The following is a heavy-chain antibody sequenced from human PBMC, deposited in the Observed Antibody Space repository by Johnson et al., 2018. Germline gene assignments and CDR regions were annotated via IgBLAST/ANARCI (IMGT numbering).Heavy chain of an antibody. Sequence: VQLVQSGAEVKNLGASVKVSCKASGYTFTSYALHWVRQAPGQRLEWMGWISAGDGDTKYSQKFQDRVTITRDTSASTAYMELSSLRSEDTAVYYCARGVYYYYERSGYSYNWFDPWGQGTLVTVSS. CDR3: ARGVYYYYERSGYSYNWFDP. V-gene: IGHV1-3*01. CDR2: ISAGDGDT. D-gene: IGHD3-22*01. CDR1: GYTFTSYA. J-gene: IGHJ5*02.